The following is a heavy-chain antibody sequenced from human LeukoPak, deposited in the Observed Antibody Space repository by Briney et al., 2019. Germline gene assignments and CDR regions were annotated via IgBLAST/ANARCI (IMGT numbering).Heavy chain of an antibody. V-gene: IGHV5-51*01. J-gene: IGHJ5*02. CDR3: ARRSGLRSPFDP. CDR1: GYSFTTYW. Sequence: GESLKTSCKGSGYSFTTYWIGWVRQLPGKGLEWMGIIYPGDSDTRYSPSFQGQVTISADKSITTAYLQWSSLKASDTAIYYCARRSGLRSPFDPWGQGTLVTVSS. D-gene: IGHD2-15*01. CDR2: IYPGDSDT.